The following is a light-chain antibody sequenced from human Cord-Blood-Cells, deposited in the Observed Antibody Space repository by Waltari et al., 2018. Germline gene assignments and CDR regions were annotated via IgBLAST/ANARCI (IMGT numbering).Light chain of an antibody. CDR2: DVS. J-gene: IGLJ2*01. Sequence: QSALTQPASVSGSPGQSITISRPGTSSDVGGYNYVSWYQQHPGKAPKLMIYDVSNRPSGVSNRFSGSKSGNTASLTISGLQAEDEADYYCSSYTSSSTLVVFGGGTKLTVL. V-gene: IGLV2-14*01. CDR3: SSYTSSSTLVV. CDR1: SSDVGGYNY.